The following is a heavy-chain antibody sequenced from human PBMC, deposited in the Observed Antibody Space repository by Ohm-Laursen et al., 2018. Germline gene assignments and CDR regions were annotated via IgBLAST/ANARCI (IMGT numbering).Heavy chain of an antibody. J-gene: IGHJ6*02. V-gene: IGHV3-7*03. D-gene: IGHD3-16*01. CDR2: IKQDGSEK. CDR1: GFTFSSYW. Sequence: SLRLSCAASGFTFSSYWMSWVRQAPGKGLEWVANIKQDGSEKYYVDSVKGRFTISRDNAKNSLYLQMNSLRAEDTAVYYCAKGQPILITFGGARMDVWGQGTTVTVSS. CDR3: AKGQPILITFGGARMDV.